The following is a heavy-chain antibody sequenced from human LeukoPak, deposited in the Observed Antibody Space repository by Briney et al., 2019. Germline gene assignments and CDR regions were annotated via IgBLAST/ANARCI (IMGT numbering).Heavy chain of an antibody. D-gene: IGHD3-3*01. J-gene: IGHJ4*02. V-gene: IGHV3-33*01. CDR3: ARAGRFLEWLSYDY. CDR2: IWYDGSNK. CDR1: GFTFSGYG. Sequence: PGGSLRLSCAASGFTFSGYGMHWVRQAPGKGLEWVAVIWYDGSNKYYADSVKGRFTISRDNSKNTLYLQMNSLRAEDTAVYYCARAGRFLEWLSYDYWGQGTLVTVSS.